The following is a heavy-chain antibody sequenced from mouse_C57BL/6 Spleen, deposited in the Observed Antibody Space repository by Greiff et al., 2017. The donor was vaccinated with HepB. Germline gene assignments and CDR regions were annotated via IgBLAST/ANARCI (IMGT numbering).Heavy chain of an antibody. CDR2: IRSKSNNYAT. Sequence: GGGLVQPKGSLKLSCAASGFSFNTYAMNWVRQAPGKGLEWVARIRSKSNNYATYYADSVKDRFTISRDDSESMLYLQMNNLKTEDTAMYYCVRTYGSSLWFAYWGQGTLVTVSA. V-gene: IGHV10-1*01. J-gene: IGHJ3*01. CDR3: VRTYGSSLWFAY. D-gene: IGHD1-1*01. CDR1: GFSFNTYA.